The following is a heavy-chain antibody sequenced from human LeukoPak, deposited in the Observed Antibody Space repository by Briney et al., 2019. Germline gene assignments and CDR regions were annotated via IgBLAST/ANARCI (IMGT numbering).Heavy chain of an antibody. CDR1: GGSISSYY. J-gene: IGHJ4*02. CDR3: ARDSVAVAGTFDY. Sequence: PSETQSLTCTVSGGSISSYYWSWIRQPPGKGLEWIGYIDYSGSTNYNPSLKSRVTISVDTSKNQFSLKLSSVTAADTAVYYCARDSVAVAGTFDYWGQGTLVTVSS. D-gene: IGHD6-19*01. V-gene: IGHV4-59*12. CDR2: IDYSGST.